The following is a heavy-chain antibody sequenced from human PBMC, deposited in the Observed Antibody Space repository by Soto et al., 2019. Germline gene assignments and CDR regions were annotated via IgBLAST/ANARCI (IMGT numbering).Heavy chain of an antibody. CDR2: INPSGGST. V-gene: IGHV1-46*01. CDR3: AKDQELLWFGELLSWFDP. D-gene: IGHD3-10*01. Sequence: VSVKVSCKASGYTFTSYYMHWVRQAPGQGREWMGIINPSGGSTSYAQKFQGRVTMTRDTSTSTVYMELSSLRSEDTAVYYCAKDQELLWFGELLSWFDPWGQGTLVTVSS. CDR1: GYTFTSYY. J-gene: IGHJ5*02.